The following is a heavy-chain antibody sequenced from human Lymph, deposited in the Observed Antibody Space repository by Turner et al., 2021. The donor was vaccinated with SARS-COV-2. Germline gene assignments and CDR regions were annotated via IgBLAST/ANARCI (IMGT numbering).Heavy chain of an antibody. Sequence: EVQLVESGGGLVQPGRSLRLSCAASGLTFDDYAMHWVRPAPGKGLEWVSGINWSGGSIAYADSVKSRFTISRDNPKNSLYLQMNSLRAEDTAFYYCAKDLAGTYYSSFDYWGQGTLVTVSS. J-gene: IGHJ4*02. V-gene: IGHV3-9*01. CDR2: INWSGGSI. D-gene: IGHD1-26*01. CDR1: GLTFDDYA. CDR3: AKDLAGTYYSSFDY.